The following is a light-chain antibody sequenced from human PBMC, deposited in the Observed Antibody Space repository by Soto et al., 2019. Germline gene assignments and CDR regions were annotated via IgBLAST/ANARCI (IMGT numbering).Light chain of an antibody. CDR3: QQYNNWPRT. CDR1: QSVRSD. V-gene: IGKV3D-15*01. J-gene: IGKJ1*01. CDR2: GAS. Sequence: EIVLTQSPGTLSLSPGERATLSCRASQSVRSDYLAWYQQKPGQAPRLHIYGASTRATGIPARFSGSGSGAEFTPTIRSLQSEDFAVYYCQQYNNWPRTFGQGTKVDIK.